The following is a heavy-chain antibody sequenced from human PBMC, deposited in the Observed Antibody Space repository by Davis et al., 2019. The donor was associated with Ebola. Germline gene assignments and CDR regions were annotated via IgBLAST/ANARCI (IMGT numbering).Heavy chain of an antibody. Sequence: GGSLRLSCAASGFTFSSYSMNWVRQAPGKGLEWVSSISSSSSYIYYADSVKGRFTISRDNAKNSLYLQMNSLRDEDMAVYYCARGVTTVNWFDPWGQGTLVTVSS. CDR2: ISSSSSYI. J-gene: IGHJ5*02. CDR3: ARGVTTVNWFDP. CDR1: GFTFSSYS. D-gene: IGHD4-17*01. V-gene: IGHV3-21*01.